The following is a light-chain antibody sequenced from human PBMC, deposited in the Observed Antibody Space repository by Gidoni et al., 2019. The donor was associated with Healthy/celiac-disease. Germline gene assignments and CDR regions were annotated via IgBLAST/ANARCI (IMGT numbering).Light chain of an antibody. CDR1: QSVSSSY. Sequence: EIVLPPSPGTLSLSPGERATLSCRASQSVSSSYLAWYQQKPGQAPRLLIYGASSRATGIPDRFSGSGSGTDFTLTISRLEPEDFAVYYCQQYGSSRLTFGGGTKVEIK. V-gene: IGKV3-20*01. CDR2: GAS. CDR3: QQYGSSRLT. J-gene: IGKJ4*01.